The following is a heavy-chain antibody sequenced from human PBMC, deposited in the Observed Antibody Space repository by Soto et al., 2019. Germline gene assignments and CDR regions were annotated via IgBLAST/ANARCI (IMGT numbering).Heavy chain of an antibody. CDR1: GFTVSSNY. D-gene: IGHD6-19*01. CDR3: ARDVRGQYSSGHYDAFDI. Sequence: GGSLRLSCAASGFTVSSNYMSWVRQAPGKGLEWVSVIYSGGSTYYADSVKGRFTISRDNSKNTLYLQMNSLRAEDTAVYYCARDVRGQYSSGHYDAFDIWGQGTMVTVSS. CDR2: IYSGGST. J-gene: IGHJ3*02. V-gene: IGHV3-66*02.